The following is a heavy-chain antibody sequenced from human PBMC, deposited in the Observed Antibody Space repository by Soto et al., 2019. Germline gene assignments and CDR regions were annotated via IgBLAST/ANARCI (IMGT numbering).Heavy chain of an antibody. CDR1: GGSFSGYF. CDR2: VNHNGRN. J-gene: IGHJ3*01. Sequence: QLHQQQRGAGLLKPSETLSLTCAVYGGSFSGYFWNWIRQSPGKGLEWIGKVNHNGRNNYNPSLKSRVTISLDMSKNKISLKLTSVTAADTAVYYCARGGSSDWQVAFDFWGQGTMVTISS. D-gene: IGHD6-19*01. V-gene: IGHV4-34*01. CDR3: ARGGSSDWQVAFDF.